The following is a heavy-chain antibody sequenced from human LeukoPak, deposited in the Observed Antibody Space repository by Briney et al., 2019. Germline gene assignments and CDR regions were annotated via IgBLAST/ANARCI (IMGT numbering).Heavy chain of an antibody. CDR3: ARDENIRAGYYGSGSLFNAFDI. CDR1: GFTVSSSY. J-gene: IGHJ3*02. Sequence: GGSLRLSCAASGFTVSSSYMSWIRQAPGKGLEWVSYISSSGSTIYYADSVKGRFTISRDNAKNSLYLQMNSLRAEDTAVYYCARDENIRAGYYGSGSLFNAFDIWGHGTMVTVSS. V-gene: IGHV3-11*01. CDR2: ISSSGSTI. D-gene: IGHD3-10*01.